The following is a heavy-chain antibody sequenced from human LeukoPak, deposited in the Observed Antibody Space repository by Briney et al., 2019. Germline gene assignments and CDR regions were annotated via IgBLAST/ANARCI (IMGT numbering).Heavy chain of an antibody. V-gene: IGHV3-53*01. CDR2: VYSGGTT. Sequence: PGGSLRLSCAASGFTVSNNCMSWVRQAPGKGLEWVSVVYSGGTTYYADSVQGRFTISRDNSKNTLYLQMNSLRAEDTAVYYCAKGGTDYYYMGVWGKGTTVTVSS. J-gene: IGHJ6*03. CDR3: AKGGTDYYYMGV. CDR1: GFTVSNNC. D-gene: IGHD1-1*01.